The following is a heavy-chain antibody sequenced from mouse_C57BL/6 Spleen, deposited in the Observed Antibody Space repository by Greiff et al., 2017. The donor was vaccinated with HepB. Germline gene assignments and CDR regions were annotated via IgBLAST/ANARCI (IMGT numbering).Heavy chain of an antibody. CDR3: ARDYGSSCWFAY. D-gene: IGHD1-1*01. Sequence: QVQLQQPGPELVKPGASVKLSCKASGYAFTGSGMNWVKQRPGRGLEWIGRIDPIGGGTKYNEKFKSKATLTVDKPSSTAYMQLSSLTSEDSAVYYCARDYGSSCWFAYWGQGTLVTVSA. CDR1: GYAFTGSG. CDR2: IDPIGGGT. V-gene: IGHV1-62-3*01. J-gene: IGHJ3*01.